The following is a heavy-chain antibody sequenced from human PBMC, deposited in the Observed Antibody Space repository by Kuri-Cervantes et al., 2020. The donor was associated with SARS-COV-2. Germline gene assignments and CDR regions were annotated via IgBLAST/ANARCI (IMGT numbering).Heavy chain of an antibody. Sequence: GESLKISCAASGFTFSSYAMSWVRQAPGKGLEWVSAISGSGGSTYYADSVKGRFTISRDNSKNTLYLQMNSLRAEDTAVYYCARDNYDFWSGASLPGYWGQGTLVTVSS. D-gene: IGHD3-3*01. J-gene: IGHJ4*02. CDR2: ISGSGGST. CDR1: GFTFSSYA. CDR3: ARDNYDFWSGASLPGY. V-gene: IGHV3-23*01.